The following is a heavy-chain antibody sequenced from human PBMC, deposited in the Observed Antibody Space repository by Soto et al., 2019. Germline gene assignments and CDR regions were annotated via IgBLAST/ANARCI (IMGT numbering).Heavy chain of an antibody. J-gene: IGHJ6*03. CDR3: ARKNRIAVAGRNYYYYYMDV. Sequence: GGSLRLSCAASGFTFSSYDMHWVRQATGKGLEWVSAIGTAGDTCYPGSVKGGFTISRENAKNSLYLQMNSLRAGDTAVYYCARKNRIAVAGRNYYYYYMDVWGKGTTVTVSS. D-gene: IGHD6-19*01. CDR1: GFTFSSYD. V-gene: IGHV3-13*01. CDR2: IGTAGDT.